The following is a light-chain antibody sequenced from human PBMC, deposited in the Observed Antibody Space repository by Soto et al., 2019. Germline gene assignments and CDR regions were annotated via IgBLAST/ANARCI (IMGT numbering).Light chain of an antibody. J-gene: IGKJ4*01. CDR2: KAS. V-gene: IGKV1-5*03. CDR3: QQYESYPMT. CDR1: RSISSW. Sequence: DSQMTQYPSTLSTSIGDRVTITCRAGRSISSWLAWYQQKPGKAPKLLISKASTLQSGVPPRFSGSGSGTEFALTISSLQPADFATYYCQQYESYPMTFGGGTKVEIK.